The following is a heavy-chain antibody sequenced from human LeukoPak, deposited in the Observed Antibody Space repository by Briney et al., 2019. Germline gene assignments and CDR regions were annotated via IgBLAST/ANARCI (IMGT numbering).Heavy chain of an antibody. CDR1: AGSISNHY. CDR2: IFYTGSY. D-gene: IGHD6-19*01. CDR3: ARGRSSLDL. Sequence: SGTLSLTCTVAAGSISNHYWSWMRQSPGKGLEWIAYIFYTGSYNYNPSLKSRVYISVDTSKNQFSLNLTSVTAADTAVYYCARGRSSLDLWGQGTLVTVSS. J-gene: IGHJ5*02. V-gene: IGHV4-59*11.